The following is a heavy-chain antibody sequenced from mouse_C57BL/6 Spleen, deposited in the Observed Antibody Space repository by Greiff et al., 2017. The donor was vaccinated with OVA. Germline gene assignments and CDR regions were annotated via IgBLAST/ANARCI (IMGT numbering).Heavy chain of an antibody. CDR2: IRSKSNNYAT. D-gene: IGHD2-4*01. V-gene: IGHV10-1*01. CDR3: VRHGGYYDYVGAMDY. J-gene: IGHJ4*01. Sequence: GGGLVQPKGSLKLSCAASGFSFNTYAMNWVRQAPGKGLEWVARIRSKSNNYATYYADSVKDRFTISRDDSESMLYLQMNNLKTEDTAMYYCVRHGGYYDYVGAMDYWGQGTSVTVSS. CDR1: GFSFNTYA.